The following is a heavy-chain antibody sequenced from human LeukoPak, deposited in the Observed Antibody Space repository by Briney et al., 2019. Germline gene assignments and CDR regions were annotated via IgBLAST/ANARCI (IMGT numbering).Heavy chain of an antibody. Sequence: GGSLRLSCAASGFTFSSYAMSWVRQAPGKGLEWVSAISGSGGSTCYADSVKGRFTISRDNSKNTLYLQMNSLRAEDTAVYYCAKDGTQWLVSHYFDHWGQGTLVTVSS. CDR3: AKDGTQWLVSHYFDH. CDR1: GFTFSSYA. D-gene: IGHD6-19*01. J-gene: IGHJ4*02. CDR2: ISGSGGST. V-gene: IGHV3-23*01.